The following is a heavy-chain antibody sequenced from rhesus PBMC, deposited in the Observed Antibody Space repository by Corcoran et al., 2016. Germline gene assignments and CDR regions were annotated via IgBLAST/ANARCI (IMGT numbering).Heavy chain of an antibody. Sequence: QVQLRESGPGLVKPSESLLLTCAVSGGSVSGGHDWSWVRLVPGKGMEWMGYFLAECGSATYSLSLKTRVTIARVMSTTQCSLKLNSVTAADTAIYYCTGHLSYTYNQFDVWGPGVLVTVSS. D-gene: IGHD1-26*01. V-gene: IGHV4-76*01. CDR2: FLAECGSA. CDR3: TGHLSYTYNQFDV. J-gene: IGHJ5-1*01. CDR1: GGSVSGGHD.